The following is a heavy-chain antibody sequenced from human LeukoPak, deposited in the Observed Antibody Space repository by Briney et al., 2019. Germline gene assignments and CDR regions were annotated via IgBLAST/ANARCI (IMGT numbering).Heavy chain of an antibody. CDR1: GGSFSGYY. Sequence: SETLSLTCAVYGGSFSGYYWSWIRQSPGKGLEWIGEINHSGSTNYNPSLKSRVTISVDTSKNQFSLKLSSVTAADTAVYYCARVRSPTIFGVVIPGTAYYYYGMDVWGQGTTVTVSS. J-gene: IGHJ6*02. CDR2: INHSGST. V-gene: IGHV4-34*01. D-gene: IGHD3-3*01. CDR3: ARVRSPTIFGVVIPGTAYYYYGMDV.